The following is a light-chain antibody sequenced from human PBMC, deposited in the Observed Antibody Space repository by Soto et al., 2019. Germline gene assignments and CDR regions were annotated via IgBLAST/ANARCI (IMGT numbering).Light chain of an antibody. CDR1: QTIRSNY. CDR3: QQYGSSALT. Sequence: ETVLTQSPGTLSLSPGERATLSCRASQTIRSNYLAWYRQTPGQAPRLLIYGASNRATGIADWFSSSGSGKDSVLIISRREPEDYALYYFQQYGSSALTFGQGTKVEI. V-gene: IGKV3-20*01. CDR2: GAS. J-gene: IGKJ1*01.